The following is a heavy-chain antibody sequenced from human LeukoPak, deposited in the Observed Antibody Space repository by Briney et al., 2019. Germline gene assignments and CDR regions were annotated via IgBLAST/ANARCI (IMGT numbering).Heavy chain of an antibody. CDR2: IYYSGRT. V-gene: IGHV4-34*01. CDR3: ASDDLVIGGGVFDI. CDR1: GGSFSGYY. J-gene: IGHJ3*02. Sequence: SETLSLTCAVYGGSFSGYYWSWIRQPPGKGLEWIGSIYYSGRTYYNPSLKSRVTISVDTSKTQFSLKLSSVTAADTAVYYCASDDLVIGGGVFDICGQGTMFTVSS. D-gene: IGHD2-21*01.